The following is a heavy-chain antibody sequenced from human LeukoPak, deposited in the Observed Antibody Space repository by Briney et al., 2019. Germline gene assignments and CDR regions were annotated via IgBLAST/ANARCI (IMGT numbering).Heavy chain of an antibody. J-gene: IGHJ4*02. CDR3: ATAYSSSSYWVLTVYYFDY. CDR1: GFTFSSYW. Sequence: SGGSLRLSCAASGFTFSSYWMSWVRQAPGKGLEWVANIKQDGSEKYYVDSVKGRFTISRDNAKNSPYLQMNSLRAEDTAVYYCATAYSSSSYWVLTVYYFDYLVQGTLVTVSS. CDR2: IKQDGSEK. V-gene: IGHV3-7*01. D-gene: IGHD6-13*01.